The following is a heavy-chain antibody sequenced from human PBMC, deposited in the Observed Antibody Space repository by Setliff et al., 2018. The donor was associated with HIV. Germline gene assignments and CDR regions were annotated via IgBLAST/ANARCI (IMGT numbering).Heavy chain of an antibody. CDR1: GFSLTTSGIR. CDR3: AHRAYYSEFGF. CDR2: IDWEDDK. D-gene: IGHD4-4*01. V-gene: IGHV2-5*08. Sequence: SGPTLVNPTQTLTLTCTFSGFSLTTSGIRVTWVRQPPGKALEWLARIDWEDDKFYSTSLKSRLTITKDTSKNQVVLKMANMDPVDTATYYCAHRAYYSEFGFWGQGTQVTVSS. J-gene: IGHJ4*02.